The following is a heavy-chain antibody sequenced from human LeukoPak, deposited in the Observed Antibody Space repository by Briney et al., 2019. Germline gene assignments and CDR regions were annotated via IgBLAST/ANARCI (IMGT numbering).Heavy chain of an antibody. CDR2: ISINGRST. D-gene: IGHD4-17*01. Sequence: PGGSLRLSCSASGFTFSTYAMHWVRQAPGKGLECVSAISINGRSTYYADSVKGRFTVSRDNSKNTLYLQMNSLRGEDTAVYYCAKDRGVYGVYGGLDYWGQGTLVTVSS. V-gene: IGHV3-64*04. J-gene: IGHJ4*02. CDR3: AKDRGVYGVYGGLDY. CDR1: GFTFSTYA.